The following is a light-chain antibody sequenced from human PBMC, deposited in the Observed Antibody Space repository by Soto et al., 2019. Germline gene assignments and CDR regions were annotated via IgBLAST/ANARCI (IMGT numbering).Light chain of an antibody. V-gene: IGKV1-33*01. CDR2: DAS. CDR1: QSISIW. Sequence: DIQMTRSPSTLSASVGDRVTITCRASQSISIWLAWYQQKPGRAPKLLIYDASNLEAGVPSRFRGSGSGTDFTFTISRLQPEDIATYHCQQYENLPTFGQGTRLEIK. J-gene: IGKJ5*01. CDR3: QQYENLPT.